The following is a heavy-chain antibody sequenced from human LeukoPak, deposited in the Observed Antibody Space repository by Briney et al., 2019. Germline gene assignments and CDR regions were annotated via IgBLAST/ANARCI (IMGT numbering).Heavy chain of an antibody. J-gene: IGHJ4*02. CDR1: GGTFSSYA. Sequence: GSSVKVSCKASGGTFSSYAISWVLQAPGQGLEWMGRIIPIFGTANYAQKFQGRGTITTDESMRTAHMELIRLLSEDTYRSDGARGGPHYGDYPFDYWGQGTLVSVSS. CDR2: IIPIFGTA. CDR3: ARGGPHYGDYPFDY. V-gene: IGHV1-69*05. D-gene: IGHD4-17*01.